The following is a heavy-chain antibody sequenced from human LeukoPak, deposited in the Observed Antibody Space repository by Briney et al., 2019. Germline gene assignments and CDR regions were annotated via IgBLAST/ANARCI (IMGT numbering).Heavy chain of an antibody. D-gene: IGHD3-9*01. CDR2: ISYDGSNK. CDR3: ARELRRYFDVDY. J-gene: IGHJ4*02. Sequence: GGSLRLSCAASGFTFSSYGMHWVRQAPGKGLEWVAVISYDGSNKYYADSVKGRFTISRDNSKNTLYLQMNSLRAEDTALYYCARELRRYFDVDYWGQGTLVTVSS. CDR1: GFTFSSYG. V-gene: IGHV3-30*03.